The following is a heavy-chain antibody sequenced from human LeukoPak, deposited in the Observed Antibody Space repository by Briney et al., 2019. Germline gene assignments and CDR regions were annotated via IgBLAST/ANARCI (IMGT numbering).Heavy chain of an antibody. J-gene: IGHJ3*02. V-gene: IGHV4-30-2*01. CDR2: IYHSGST. CDR1: GGSISSGGYS. D-gene: IGHD2-15*01. Sequence: SETLSLTCAVSGGSISSGGYSWSWIRQPPGMGLEWIGYIYHSGSTYYNPSLKSRVAISVDRSKNQFSLKLSSVTAADTAVYYCARVAARGDAFDIWGQGTMVTVSS. CDR3: ARVAARGDAFDI.